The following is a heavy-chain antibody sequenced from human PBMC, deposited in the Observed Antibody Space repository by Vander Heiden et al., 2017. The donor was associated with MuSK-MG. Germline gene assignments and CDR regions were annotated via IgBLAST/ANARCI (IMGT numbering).Heavy chain of an antibody. CDR2: ISYDGSNK. Sequence: QVQPVESGGGAVQPGRSLRPSCAAPGFSFSSYAMHWVRQAPGKGLEWVAVISYDGSNKYYADSVKGRFTISRDNSKNTLYLQMNSLRAEDTAVYYCARGDPLWFGELLEGFDYWGQGTLVTVSS. CDR3: ARGDPLWFGELLEGFDY. J-gene: IGHJ4*02. V-gene: IGHV3-30*04. D-gene: IGHD3-10*01. CDR1: GFSFSSYA.